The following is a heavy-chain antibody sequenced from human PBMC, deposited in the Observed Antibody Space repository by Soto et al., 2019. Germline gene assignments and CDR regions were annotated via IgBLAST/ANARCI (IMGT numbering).Heavy chain of an antibody. D-gene: IGHD5-18*01. CDR1: GFTFSSSA. CDR2: IDVGSANA. V-gene: IGHV1-58*01. CDR3: AADMGGYIPGLARH. Sequence: QMQLVQSGPEVKKPGTSVKVSCKTSGFTFSSSAVHWVRQARGHRLQWIGWIDVGSANANYAQMPQASITITIDMSTRTASMELSSLRSEDTAVYCCAADMGGYIPGLARHWGPGTLVTVSS. J-gene: IGHJ4*02.